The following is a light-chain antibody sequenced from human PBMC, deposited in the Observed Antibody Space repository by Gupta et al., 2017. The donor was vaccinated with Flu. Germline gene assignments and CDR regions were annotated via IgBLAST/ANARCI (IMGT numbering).Light chain of an antibody. J-gene: IGLJ1*01. CDR1: SSNIGSNT. V-gene: IGLV1-44*01. CDR2: SNN. Sequence: QSVLTQPPPASGTPGQRVTISCSGSSSNIGSNTVNWYQQLPGTAPKLLIYSNNQRPSGVPDRFSGSKSGTSASLAISGLQSEDEADYYCAAWDDSLNGYVFGTGTKVTAL. CDR3: AAWDDSLNGYV.